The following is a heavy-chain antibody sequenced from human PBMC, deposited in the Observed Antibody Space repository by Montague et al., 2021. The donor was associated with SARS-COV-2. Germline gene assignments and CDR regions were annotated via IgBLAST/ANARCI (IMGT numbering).Heavy chain of an antibody. CDR1: GESISGYY. D-gene: IGHD6-13*01. V-gene: IGHV4-34*01. Sequence: SETLSLTCAVYGESISGYYWTWIRQPPGKGLEWIGEINHSGSTNYNPSLKSRVTISVDTSKNQFSLKLSSVTAADTAVYYCATLGYRSSWAAYYYYVMDVWGQGTTVTVSS. CDR3: ATLGYRSSWAAYYYYVMDV. CDR2: INHSGST. J-gene: IGHJ6*02.